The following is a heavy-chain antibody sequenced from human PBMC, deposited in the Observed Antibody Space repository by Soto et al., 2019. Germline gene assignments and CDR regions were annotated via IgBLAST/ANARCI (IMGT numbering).Heavy chain of an antibody. J-gene: IGHJ3*02. V-gene: IGHV6-1*01. CDR1: GDSVSSNSAA. CDR2: TYYRSKWYN. D-gene: IGHD6-13*01. CDR3: ARGYSSSWYVGGAFDI. Sequence: SQTLSLTCAISGDSVSSNSAAWNWIRQSPSRGLEWLGRTYYRSKWYNDYAVSVKSRITINPDTSKNQFSLQLNSVTPEDTAVYYCARGYSSSWYVGGAFDIWGQGTMVTVS.